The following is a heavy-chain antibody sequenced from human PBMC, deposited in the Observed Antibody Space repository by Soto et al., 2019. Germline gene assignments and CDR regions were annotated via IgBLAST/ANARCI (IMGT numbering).Heavy chain of an antibody. CDR2: IRSKANSYTT. Sequence: EVQLVESGGGLVQPGGSLRLSCAASGFSFSDHFMEWVRQAPGKGLEWVGRIRSKANSYTTEYAASVKGRFTISRDDSKNSGYLQMNSLKIGDTAVYYCTRTYCGGGNCYATIDDWGQGTLVTVSS. V-gene: IGHV3-72*01. CDR1: GFSFSDHF. D-gene: IGHD2-15*01. CDR3: TRTYCGGGNCYATIDD. J-gene: IGHJ4*02.